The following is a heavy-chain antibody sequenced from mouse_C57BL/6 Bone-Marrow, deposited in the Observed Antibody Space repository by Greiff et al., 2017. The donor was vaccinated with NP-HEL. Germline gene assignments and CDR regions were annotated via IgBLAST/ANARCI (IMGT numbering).Heavy chain of an antibody. CDR1: GFNIKDDY. V-gene: IGHV14-4*01. D-gene: IGHD2-12*01. Sequence: EVKLQESGAELVRPGASVKLSCTASGFNIKDDYMHWVKQRPEQGLEWIGWIDPENGDTEYASKFQGKATITADTSSNTAYLQLSSLTSEDTAVYYCTTDDVDWYFDVWGTGTTVTVSS. J-gene: IGHJ1*03. CDR3: TTDDVDWYFDV. CDR2: IDPENGDT.